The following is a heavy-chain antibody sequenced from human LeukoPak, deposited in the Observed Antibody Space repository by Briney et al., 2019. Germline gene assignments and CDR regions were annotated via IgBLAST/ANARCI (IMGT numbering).Heavy chain of an antibody. CDR1: GFTFSSYA. J-gene: IGHJ4*02. D-gene: IGHD2-2*01. Sequence: PGGSLRLSCAASGFTFSSYAMHWVRQAPGKGLEWVAVISYDGSNKYYADSVKGRFTISRDNSKNTLYLQMNSLRAEDTAVYYCARDGGYCSSTSCFGYSSGWHHVDYWGQGTLVTVSS. CDR2: ISYDGSNK. V-gene: IGHV3-30*04. CDR3: ARDGGYCSSTSCFGYSSGWHHVDY.